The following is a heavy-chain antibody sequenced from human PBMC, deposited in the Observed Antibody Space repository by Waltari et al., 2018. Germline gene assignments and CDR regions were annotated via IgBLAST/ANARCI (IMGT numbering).Heavy chain of an antibody. CDR2: SSGSGGST. D-gene: IGHD6-19*01. CDR1: GSPFITYP. V-gene: IGHV3-23*01. CDR3: AKGGQWLVRGGGYFDY. J-gene: IGHJ4*02. Sequence: EVQLLESGGGLVQPGGSLSLSCSASGSPFITYPMSLVRQAPGKGLEWVSASSGSGGSTYYADSGKGRFTISRDNSKNTLYLQMNSRRAEDTAVYYCAKGGQWLVRGGGYFDYWGQGTLVTVSS.